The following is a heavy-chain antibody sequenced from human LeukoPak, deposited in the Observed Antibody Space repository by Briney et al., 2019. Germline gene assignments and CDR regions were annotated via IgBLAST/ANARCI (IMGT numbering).Heavy chain of an antibody. CDR2: VYYGRTT. J-gene: IGHJ5*01. Sequence: SETLSLTCTVSAASISSSSHHWGWLRQSPGKGLEWIGSVYYGRTTYYSPSLDSRVTISLDTSANQFSLQLNSVTAADTAVYYCVRHDGRGGATMGAFDSWGQGSLVTVSS. V-gene: IGHV4-39*01. CDR3: VRHDGRGGATMGAFDS. CDR1: AASISSSSHH. D-gene: IGHD4/OR15-4a*01.